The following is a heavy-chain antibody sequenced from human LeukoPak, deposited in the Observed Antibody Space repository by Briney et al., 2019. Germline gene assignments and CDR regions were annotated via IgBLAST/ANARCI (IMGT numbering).Heavy chain of an antibody. Sequence: GGSLRLSCAASGFTFSDTWMRWVRQAPGKGLEWVGRIKTKTEGGTTDYAPSVKGRFTMSRDDSKNTLYLQMNSLKSDDTAVHYCTTEIYWGQGTLVTVSS. CDR2: IKTKTEGGTT. CDR1: GFTFSDTW. V-gene: IGHV3-15*01. CDR3: TTEIY. J-gene: IGHJ4*02.